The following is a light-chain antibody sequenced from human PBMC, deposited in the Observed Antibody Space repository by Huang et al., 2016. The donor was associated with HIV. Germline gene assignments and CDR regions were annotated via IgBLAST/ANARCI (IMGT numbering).Light chain of an antibody. J-gene: IGKJ1*01. Sequence: DIQMTQSPSSLSASVGDRVAITCRASQSVTTYLKWYQQRPGKAPKLLIYGASQLQSGGPSRFSCSGSWTDFTLTISNLQPEDFATYFCQQTYNTPRTFGQGTKVE. V-gene: IGKV1-39*01. CDR2: GAS. CDR3: QQTYNTPRT. CDR1: QSVTTY.